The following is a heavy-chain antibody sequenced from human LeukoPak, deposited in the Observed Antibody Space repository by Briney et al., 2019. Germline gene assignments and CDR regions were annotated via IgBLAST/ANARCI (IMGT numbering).Heavy chain of an antibody. CDR2: IYPDDFDI. V-gene: IGHV5-51*01. CDR1: GCRFTTYW. J-gene: IGHJ4*02. D-gene: IGHD3-3*01. CDR3: VRLPGILEWPYFDY. Sequence: GESLKISCKGSGCRFTTYWIGWVRQMPGKGLEWMGIIYPDDFDIRYSPSFQGQVTISADKSISTAYLQWISLKVSDTAIYYCVRLPGILEWPYFDYWGQGTLVTVSS.